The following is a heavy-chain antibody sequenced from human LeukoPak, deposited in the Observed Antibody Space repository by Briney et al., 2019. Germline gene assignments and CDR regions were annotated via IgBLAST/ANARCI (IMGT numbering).Heavy chain of an antibody. CDR2: ISGSRIYK. Sequence: GGSLRLSCAASGFTFSRYSMNWVRQAPGKGLEWVSSISGSRIYKYYADSVKGRFTISRDNAKNSLYLQMNSLRAEDTAVYYCARDRPTLTGYYPFDYWGQGTLVTVSS. D-gene: IGHD3-9*01. CDR1: GFTFSRYS. V-gene: IGHV3-21*01. CDR3: ARDRPTLTGYYPFDY. J-gene: IGHJ4*02.